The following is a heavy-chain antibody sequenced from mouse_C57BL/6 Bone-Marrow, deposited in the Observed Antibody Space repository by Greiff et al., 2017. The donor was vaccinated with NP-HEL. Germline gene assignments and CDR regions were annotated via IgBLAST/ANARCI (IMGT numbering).Heavy chain of an antibody. CDR1: GYTFTDYN. V-gene: IGHV1-18*01. CDR2: INPNNGGT. D-gene: IGHD1-1*01. J-gene: IGHJ1*03. Sequence: EVQLQQSGPELVKPGASVKIPCKASGYTFTDYNMDWVKQSHGKSLEWIGDINPNNGGTIYNQKFKGKATLTVDKSSSTAYMELRSLTSVDTAVYYCARTTVVAKGYFDVWGTGTTVTVSS. CDR3: ARTTVVAKGYFDV.